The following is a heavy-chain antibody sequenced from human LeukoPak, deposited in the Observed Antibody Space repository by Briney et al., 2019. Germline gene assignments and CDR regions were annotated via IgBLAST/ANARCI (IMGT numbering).Heavy chain of an antibody. D-gene: IGHD3-10*01. V-gene: IGHV5-10-1*01. Sequence: GASLLISCKGSGYIFTSYWSSWVRQLPGKGLEWMGRIDPSDSYTNYSPSFQGHVTISADKSISTAYLQWSSLKASDTATYYCARQGTMVRSFGYWGQGTLVTVSS. CDR3: ARQGTMVRSFGY. J-gene: IGHJ4*02. CDR1: GYIFTSYW. CDR2: IDPSDSYT.